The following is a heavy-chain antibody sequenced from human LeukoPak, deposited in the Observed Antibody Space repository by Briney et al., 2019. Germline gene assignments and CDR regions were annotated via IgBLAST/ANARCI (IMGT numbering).Heavy chain of an antibody. V-gene: IGHV4-59*08. D-gene: IGHD1-26*01. J-gene: IGHJ4*02. Sequence: PSETLSLTCTVSGGSISSYYWSWTRQPPGKGLEWIGYIYYSGSTNYNPSLKSRVTISVDTSKNQFSLKLSSVTAADTAVYYCARLGAMVDYWGQGTLVTVSS. CDR2: IYYSGST. CDR3: ARLGAMVDY. CDR1: GGSISSYY.